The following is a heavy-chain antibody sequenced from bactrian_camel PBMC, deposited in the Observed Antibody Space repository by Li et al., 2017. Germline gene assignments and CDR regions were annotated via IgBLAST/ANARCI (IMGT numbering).Heavy chain of an antibody. J-gene: IGHJ4*01. D-gene: IGHD4*01. V-gene: IGHV3S53*01. Sequence: VQLVESGGDSVLAGGSLKLSCALSGDSSSLYCMAWFRQAPGKEREGVASIDADGGTVYGDPVRGRFTISHDNAKGTVALHMNSLKPEDTATYYCATGRPVLLLWGRRCPPEYSDWGQGTQVTVS. CDR3: ATGRPVLLLWGRRCPPEYSD. CDR2: IDADGGT. CDR1: GDSSSLYC.